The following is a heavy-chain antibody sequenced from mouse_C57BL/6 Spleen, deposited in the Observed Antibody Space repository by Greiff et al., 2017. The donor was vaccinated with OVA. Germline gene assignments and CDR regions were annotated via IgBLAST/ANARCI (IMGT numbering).Heavy chain of an antibody. CDR3: ARDYAMDY. CDR2: ISYDGSN. J-gene: IGHJ4*01. V-gene: IGHV3-6*01. CDR1: GYSITSGYY. Sequence: EVKLMESGPGLVKPSQSLSLTCSVTGYSITSGYYWNWIRQFPGNKLEWMCYISYDGSNNYNPSLKNRISITRDTSKNQFFLKLNSVTTEDTATYYCARDYAMDYWGQGTSVTVSS.